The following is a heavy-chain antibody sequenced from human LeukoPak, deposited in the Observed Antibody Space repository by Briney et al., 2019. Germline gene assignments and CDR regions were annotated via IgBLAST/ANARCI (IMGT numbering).Heavy chain of an antibody. CDR2: ISHDSIGT. V-gene: IGHV3-23*01. J-gene: IGHJ4*02. CDR3: ARRGYSDSSGYDY. Sequence: GGSLRLSCAASGFAFSGFGMSWVRQAPGKGLEWVATISHDSIGTHYIDSVKGRFRISRDNNEGTLDLQINSLRAEDTAIYYCARRGYSDSSGYDYWGQGTLVTVSS. CDR1: GFAFSGFG. D-gene: IGHD3-22*01.